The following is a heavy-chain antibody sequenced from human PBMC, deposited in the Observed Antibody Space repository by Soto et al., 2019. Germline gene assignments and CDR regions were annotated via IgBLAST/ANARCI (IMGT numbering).Heavy chain of an antibody. V-gene: IGHV4-31*03. CDR1: GAALNIGNYY. CDR3: ARLRIATNNYKWFDP. Sequence: SETLSLTCSVSGAALNIGNYYWSWIRQVPGKGLEWIGHIYVAGAADYNPSLRDRITISQDTSERQFSLNLRLVTAADTAVYYCARLRIATNNYKWFDPWGQGTLVTVSS. CDR2: IYVAGAA. D-gene: IGHD2-21*01. J-gene: IGHJ5*02.